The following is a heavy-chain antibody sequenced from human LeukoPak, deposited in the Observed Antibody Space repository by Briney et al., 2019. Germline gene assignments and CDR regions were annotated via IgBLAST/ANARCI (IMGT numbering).Heavy chain of an antibody. CDR2: INPSDGWT. Sequence: GASVKVSCKASGYSFTSYKMHWVRLAPGQGLDWMGIINPSDGWTSYAQNFQGRVTMTRDTSTSTVYMELSSLRSEDTAVYYCARDSSNWSTDVWGQGTTVTVSS. CDR3: ARDSSNWSTDV. D-gene: IGHD6-13*01. J-gene: IGHJ6*02. V-gene: IGHV1-46*01. CDR1: GYSFTSYK.